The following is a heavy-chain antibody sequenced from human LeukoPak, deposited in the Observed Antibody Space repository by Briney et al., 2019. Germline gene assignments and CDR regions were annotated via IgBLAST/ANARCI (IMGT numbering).Heavy chain of an antibody. J-gene: IGHJ4*02. CDR2: ISYSGST. V-gene: IGHV4-39*01. CDR3: ARPRRTTVVTSDFDY. D-gene: IGHD4-23*01. Sequence: PSETLSLTCTVSGGSISSSNYYWGWIRQPPGKGLEWIESISYSGSTYYNPSLKSRVTMSVDTSKNQFSLRLTSVTAADTAVYYCARPRRTTVVTSDFDYWGQGTLVTVSS. CDR1: GGSISSSNYY.